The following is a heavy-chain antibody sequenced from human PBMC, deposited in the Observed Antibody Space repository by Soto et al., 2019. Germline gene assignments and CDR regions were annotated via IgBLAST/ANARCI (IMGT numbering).Heavy chain of an antibody. J-gene: IGHJ4*02. CDR3: AKDWGDYGNFDY. V-gene: IGHV3-30*18. CDR1: GFTFSNYG. D-gene: IGHD4-17*01. CDR2: ISYDGSNK. Sequence: QVQLVESGGGVVQPGRSLRLSCAASGFTFSNYGMHWVRQAPGKGLEWVAAISYDGSNKYYADSVKGRCTISRDNSKNTLYLQMNSLRAEDTAVYYCAKDWGDYGNFDYWGQGTLVTVSS.